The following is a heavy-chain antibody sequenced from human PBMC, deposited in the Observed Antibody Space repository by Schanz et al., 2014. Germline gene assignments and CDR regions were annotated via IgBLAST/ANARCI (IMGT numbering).Heavy chain of an antibody. J-gene: IGHJ4*02. D-gene: IGHD3-22*01. CDR1: GFTFNNYD. V-gene: IGHV3-23*04. CDR2: ISGGGGSA. Sequence: EAQVVESGGGLVKPGGSLRLSCVASGFTFNNYDMNWVRLVPGKGLECVSGISGGGGSAYYADSVKGRFTISRDNSKNTLYLQMSSLRAEDTAVYYCAKVWGSDYFYPFDYWGQGTLVTVSS. CDR3: AKVWGSDYFYPFDY.